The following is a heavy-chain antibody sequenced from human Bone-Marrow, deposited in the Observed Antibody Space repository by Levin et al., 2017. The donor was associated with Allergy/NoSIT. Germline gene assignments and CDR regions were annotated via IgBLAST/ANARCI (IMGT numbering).Heavy chain of an antibody. CDR1: GYTFSDFY. D-gene: IGHD2-15*01. CDR3: TRGARGGYCSGYSCLNY. CDR2: INSSGGST. J-gene: IGHJ4*02. V-gene: IGHV1-46*03. Sequence: ASVKVSCKASGYTFSDFYLHWVRQAPGQGLEWMGIINSSGGSTSYAQKFQGRVTMTRDTSTNTVYMELSSLRSEDTAVYYCTRGARGGYCSGYSCLNYWGQGTLVIVST.